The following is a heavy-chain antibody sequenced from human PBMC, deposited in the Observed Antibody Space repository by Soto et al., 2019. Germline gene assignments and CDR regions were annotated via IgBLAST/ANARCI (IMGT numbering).Heavy chain of an antibody. J-gene: IGHJ4*02. Sequence: GGSLRLSCTASGFTFGDYAMSWFRQAPGKGLEWVGFIRSKAYGGTTEYAASVKGRFTISRDDSKSIAYLQMNSLKTEDTAVYYCTRVWFGELLPNFDYWGQGTLVTVSS. CDR3: TRVWFGELLPNFDY. CDR1: GFTFGDYA. CDR2: IRSKAYGGTT. D-gene: IGHD3-10*01. V-gene: IGHV3-49*03.